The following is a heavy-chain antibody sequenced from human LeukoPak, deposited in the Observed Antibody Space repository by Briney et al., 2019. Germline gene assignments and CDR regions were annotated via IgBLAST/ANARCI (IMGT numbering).Heavy chain of an antibody. D-gene: IGHD3-10*01. CDR1: GFTFSSYE. Sequence: PGGSLRLSCAASGFTFSSYEMNWVRQAPGKGLEWVSYISSSGSTIYYADSVKGRFTISRDNAKNSLYLQMNSLRAEDTAVYYCARVRYYYGSGPPPDIWGQGTMVTVSS. CDR2: ISSSGSTI. V-gene: IGHV3-48*03. J-gene: IGHJ3*02. CDR3: ARVRYYYGSGPPPDI.